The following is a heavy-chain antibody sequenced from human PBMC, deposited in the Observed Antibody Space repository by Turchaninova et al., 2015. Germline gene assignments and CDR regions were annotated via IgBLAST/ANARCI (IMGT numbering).Heavy chain of an antibody. CDR1: GFTFGDYA. CDR2: IKSKTYGGKT. CDR3: TRGQSWDLLDF. D-gene: IGHD1-26*01. J-gene: IGHJ4*02. V-gene: IGHV3-49*05. Sequence: EVQLVDSGGGLVKPGRSLRLSCTASGFTFGDYAVSWFRQDPGKGVEGVGFIKSKTYGGKTEYAASLKGRFTNSRDDSKSIAYLEMNSLKAEDTAVYYCTRGQSWDLLDFWGQGTLVTVSS.